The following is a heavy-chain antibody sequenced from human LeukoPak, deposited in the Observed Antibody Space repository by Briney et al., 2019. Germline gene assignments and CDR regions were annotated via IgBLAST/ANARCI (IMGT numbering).Heavy chain of an antibody. V-gene: IGHV5-51*01. D-gene: IGHD6-13*01. Sequence: GESLKISCEESGYTFTSYWIGWVRQMPGKGLEWGGVIYLSGSATRERPSFQGQVTISADTSIRTAYLQWSSLKASDTAMYYCARGQAAAVRFDGWGQGTLVTVSS. CDR3: ARGQAAAVRFDG. J-gene: IGHJ4*02. CDR1: GYTFTSYW. CDR2: IYLSGSAT.